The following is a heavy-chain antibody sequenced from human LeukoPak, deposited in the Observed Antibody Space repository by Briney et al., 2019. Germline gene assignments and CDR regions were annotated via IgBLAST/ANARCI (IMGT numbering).Heavy chain of an antibody. J-gene: IGHJ5*02. V-gene: IGHV4-59*01. Sequence: SETLSLTCTVSGGSISSYYWSWIRQPPGKGLEWIGYIYYSGSTNYNPSLKSRVTISVDTSKNQFSLKLSSVTAADTAVYYCARSLGGATNWFDPWGQGTLVTVSS. CDR1: GGSISSYY. CDR2: IYYSGST. CDR3: ARSLGGATNWFDP. D-gene: IGHD1-26*01.